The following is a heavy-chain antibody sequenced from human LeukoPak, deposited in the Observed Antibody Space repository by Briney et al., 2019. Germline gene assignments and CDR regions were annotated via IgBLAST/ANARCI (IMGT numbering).Heavy chain of an antibody. V-gene: IGHV1-2*02. Sequence: ASVKVSCKASGYTFTGYYMHWVRQAPGQGLEWMGWINPNSGGTNYAQKFQGRVTISVDTSKNQFSLKLSSVTAADTAVYYCARADGYSYGNHFDYWGQGTLVTVSS. D-gene: IGHD5-18*01. CDR2: INPNSGGT. CDR1: GYTFTGYY. J-gene: IGHJ4*02. CDR3: ARADGYSYGNHFDY.